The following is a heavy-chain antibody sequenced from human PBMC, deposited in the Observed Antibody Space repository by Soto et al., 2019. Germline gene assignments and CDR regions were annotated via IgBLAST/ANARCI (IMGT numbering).Heavy chain of an antibody. CDR2: IYHSGST. V-gene: IGHV4-30-2*01. Sequence: KTSETLSLTCAVSGGSISSGGYSWNWIRQPPGKGLEWIGYIYHSGSTYYNPSLKSRVTISVDRSKNQFSLNLSSVTAADTAVYYCVSSVTTLFAYWGQGTLVTVSS. J-gene: IGHJ4*02. CDR1: GGSISSGGYS. D-gene: IGHD4-17*01. CDR3: VSSVTTLFAY.